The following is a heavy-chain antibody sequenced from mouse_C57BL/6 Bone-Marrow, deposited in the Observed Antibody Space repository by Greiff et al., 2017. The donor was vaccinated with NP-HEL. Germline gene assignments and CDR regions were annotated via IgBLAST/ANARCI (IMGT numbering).Heavy chain of an antibody. V-gene: IGHV3-6*01. J-gene: IGHJ4*01. CDR2: ISYDGSN. Sequence: DVQLQESGPGLVKPSQSLSLTCSVTGYSITSGYYWNWLRQFPGNKLEWMGYISYDGSNNYNPSLKNRISITRDTSKNQFFLKLNSVTTEDTATYYCATGNAMDYWGQGTSVTVAS. CDR3: ATGNAMDY. CDR1: GYSITSGYY.